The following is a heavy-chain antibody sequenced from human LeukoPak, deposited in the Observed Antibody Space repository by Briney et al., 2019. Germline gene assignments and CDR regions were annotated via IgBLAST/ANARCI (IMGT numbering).Heavy chain of an antibody. J-gene: IGHJ4*02. Sequence: GRSLRLSCAASGFTFSSYGMHWVRQAPGKGLEWVAVISYDGTNKYYADSVKGRFTISRDNSKNTLYLQVNSLRAEDTSVYYCAKDPGIWFGEPYFDYWGQGTLVTVSS. CDR1: GFTFSSYG. D-gene: IGHD3-10*01. CDR2: ISYDGTNK. CDR3: AKDPGIWFGEPYFDY. V-gene: IGHV3-30*18.